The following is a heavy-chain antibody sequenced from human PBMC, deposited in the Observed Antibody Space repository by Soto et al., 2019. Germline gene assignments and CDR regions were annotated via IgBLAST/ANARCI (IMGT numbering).Heavy chain of an antibody. V-gene: IGHV3-30-3*01. D-gene: IGHD5-18*01. CDR1: GFTFSSYA. J-gene: IGHJ4*02. CDR3: ARDGNTAMAPDY. Sequence: PGGSLRLSCAASGFTFSSYAMHWVRQAPGKGLEWVAVISYDGSNKYYADSVKGRFTISRDNSKNTLYLQMNSLRAEDTAVYYCARDGNTAMAPDYWGQGTLVTVSS. CDR2: ISYDGSNK.